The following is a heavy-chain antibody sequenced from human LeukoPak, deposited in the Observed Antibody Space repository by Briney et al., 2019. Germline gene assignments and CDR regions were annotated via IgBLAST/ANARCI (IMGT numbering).Heavy chain of an antibody. CDR2: IYYSGST. CDR3: ARLSSHDYGDCYFDY. D-gene: IGHD4-17*01. CDR1: GGSISSYY. Sequence: SETLSLTYTVSGGSISSYYWSWIRQPPGKGLDWIGYIYYSGSTNYNPSLKSRVTISVDTSKNQFSLKLSSVTAADTAVYYCARLSSHDYGDCYFDYWGQGTLVTVSS. V-gene: IGHV4-59*08. J-gene: IGHJ4*02.